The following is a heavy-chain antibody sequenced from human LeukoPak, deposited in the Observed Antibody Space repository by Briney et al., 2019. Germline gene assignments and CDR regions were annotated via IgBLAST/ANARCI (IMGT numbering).Heavy chain of an antibody. Sequence: GGSLRLSCAASGFTFNSYAMNWVRQAPGKGLEWVSGIAGSGGSTYYADSVEGRFTISRDNAKNSLYLLMNSLRAEDTAVYYCARDSSGSYSRFDYWGQGTLVTVSS. D-gene: IGHD1-26*01. CDR2: IAGSGGST. J-gene: IGHJ4*02. V-gene: IGHV3-23*01. CDR3: ARDSSGSYSRFDY. CDR1: GFTFNSYA.